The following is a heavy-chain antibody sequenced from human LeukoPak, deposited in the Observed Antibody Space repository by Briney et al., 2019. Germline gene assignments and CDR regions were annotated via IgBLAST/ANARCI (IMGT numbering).Heavy chain of an antibody. Sequence: GGSLRLSCAASGFTFSSYAMSWVRQAPGKGLEWASAISGSGGSTYYADSVKGRFTISRDNSKNTLYLQMNSLRAEDTAVYYCAKDTSSWYYGLDYWGQGTLVTVSS. V-gene: IGHV3-23*01. J-gene: IGHJ4*02. D-gene: IGHD6-13*01. CDR3: AKDTSSWYYGLDY. CDR1: GFTFSSYA. CDR2: ISGSGGST.